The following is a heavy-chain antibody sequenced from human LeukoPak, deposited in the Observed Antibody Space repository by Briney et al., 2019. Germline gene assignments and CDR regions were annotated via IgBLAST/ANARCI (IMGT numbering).Heavy chain of an antibody. Sequence: RGESLKISSKGSGYTFNTYWIGWVRPMPGKGLVWMGIIYPGDSDTRYSPSFEGQVTISADKSISTAYLQWSSLKASDTAMYYCATGGYCSGGSCYSFFDYWGQGTLVTVSS. CDR1: GYTFNTYW. J-gene: IGHJ4*02. CDR3: ATGGYCSGGSCYSFFDY. D-gene: IGHD2-15*01. V-gene: IGHV5-51*01. CDR2: IYPGDSDT.